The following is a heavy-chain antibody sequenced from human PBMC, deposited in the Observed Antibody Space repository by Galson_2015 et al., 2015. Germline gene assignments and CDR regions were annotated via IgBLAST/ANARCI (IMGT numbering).Heavy chain of an antibody. CDR3: ARGSYPDY. J-gene: IGHJ4*02. V-gene: IGHV6-1*01. Sequence: WIRQSPSSGLEWLGRTYLRSRWYYDYAESVKGRITISPDTSKNQFSLQLNSVTPEDTAVYYCARGSYPDYWGQGTLVTVSS. CDR2: TYLRSRWYY.